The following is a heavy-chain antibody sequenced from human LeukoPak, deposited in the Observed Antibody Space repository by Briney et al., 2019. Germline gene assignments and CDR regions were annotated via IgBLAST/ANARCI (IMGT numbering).Heavy chain of an antibody. D-gene: IGHD6-6*01. J-gene: IGHJ4*02. CDR1: GFTFSSYA. CDR3: ARAESIEGAIDY. CDR2: VSGSGGST. Sequence: GGSLRLSCAASGFTFSSYAMSWVRQAPGKGLEWVSSVSGSGGSTYYADSVKGRFTISRDNAKNSLYLQMNSLRAEDTAVYYCARAESIEGAIDYWGQGTLVTVFS. V-gene: IGHV3-23*01.